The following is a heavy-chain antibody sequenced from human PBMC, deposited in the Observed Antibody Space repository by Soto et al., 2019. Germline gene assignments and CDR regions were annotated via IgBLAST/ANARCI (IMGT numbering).Heavy chain of an antibody. V-gene: IGHV4-59*08. Sequence: SETLSLTCTVSGGSISSYYWSWIRQPPGKGLEWIGYIYYSGSTNYNPSLKSRVTISVDTSKNQFSLKLSSVTAADTAVYYCARLVWSYGTWCHPWAQGTLVTVS. CDR3: ARLVWSYGTWCHP. D-gene: IGHD5-18*01. CDR1: GGSISSYY. CDR2: IYYSGST. J-gene: IGHJ5*02.